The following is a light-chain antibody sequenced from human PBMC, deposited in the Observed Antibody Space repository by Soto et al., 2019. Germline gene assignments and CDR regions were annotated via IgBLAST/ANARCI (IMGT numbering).Light chain of an antibody. J-gene: IGLJ2*01. CDR3: SSYSVTGALV. CDR2: EVS. Sequence: QSVLTQPASLSGSPGQSITISCSGTPSDVGRYNYVSWYQQYPGKVPKLIISEVSDRPSGVSDRFSGSMSGNTASLTISGLQIEDEAFYHCSSYSVTGALVFGGGTKLTVL. V-gene: IGLV2-14*01. CDR1: PSDVGRYNY.